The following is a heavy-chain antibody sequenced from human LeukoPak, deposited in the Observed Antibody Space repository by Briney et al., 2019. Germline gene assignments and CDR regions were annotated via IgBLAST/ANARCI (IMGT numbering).Heavy chain of an antibody. CDR3: ARPAYYYDSSGFYFDY. Sequence: ASVKVSCKASGGTFSSYAISWVRQAPGQGLEWMGGIIPIFGTANYAQKFQGRVTITADKSTGTAYMELSSLRSEDTAVYYCARPAYYYDSSGFYFDYWGQGTLVTVSS. V-gene: IGHV1-69*06. CDR1: GGTFSSYA. D-gene: IGHD3-22*01. CDR2: IIPIFGTA. J-gene: IGHJ4*02.